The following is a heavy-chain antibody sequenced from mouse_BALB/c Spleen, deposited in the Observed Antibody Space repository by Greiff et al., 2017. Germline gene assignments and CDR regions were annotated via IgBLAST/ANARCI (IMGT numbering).Heavy chain of an antibody. CDR1: GYTFTSYW. Sequence: VQLQESGAELARPGASVTLSCKASGYTFTSYWMQWVKQRPGQGLEWIGAIYPGDGDTRYTQKFKGKATLTADKSSSTAYMQLSSLASEDSAVYYCARWDSFYAMDYWGQGTSVTVSS. J-gene: IGHJ4*01. D-gene: IGHD3-3*01. CDR2: IYPGDGDT. V-gene: IGHV1-87*01. CDR3: ARWDSFYAMDY.